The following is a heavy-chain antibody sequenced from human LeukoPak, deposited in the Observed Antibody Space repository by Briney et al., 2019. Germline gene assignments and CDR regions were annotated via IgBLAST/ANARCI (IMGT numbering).Heavy chain of an antibody. D-gene: IGHD6-13*01. J-gene: IGHJ4*02. CDR1: GYTFTSYG. CDR2: ISAYNGNK. V-gene: IGHV1-18*01. CDR3: ARIRNLGSYSSSWYEPNLFDY. Sequence: GASVKVSCKASGYTFTSYGISWVRQAPGQGLEWMGWISAYNGNKNYAQKLQGRVTMTTDTSTSTAYMELRSLRSDDTAVYYCARIRNLGSYSSSWYEPNLFDYWGQGTLVTVSS.